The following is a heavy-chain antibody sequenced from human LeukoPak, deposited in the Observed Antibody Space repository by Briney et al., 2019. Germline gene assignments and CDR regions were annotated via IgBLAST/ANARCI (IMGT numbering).Heavy chain of an antibody. J-gene: IGHJ4*02. CDR1: GDTFTGYY. D-gene: IGHD3-3*01. Sequence: ASVKVSCKASGDTFTGYYMHWVRQAPGQGLEWMGWINPNSGGTNYAQKFQGRVTMTRDTSISTAYMELSRLRSDDTAVYYCARVRRITIFGVVRGWYFDYWGQGTLVTVSS. V-gene: IGHV1-2*02. CDR2: INPNSGGT. CDR3: ARVRRITIFGVVRGWYFDY.